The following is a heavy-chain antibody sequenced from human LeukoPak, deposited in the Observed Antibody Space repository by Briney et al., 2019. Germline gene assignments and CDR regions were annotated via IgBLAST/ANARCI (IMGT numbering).Heavy chain of an antibody. Sequence: SETLSLTCTVSGGSISSYYWSWIRQPPGKGLEWIGYTYYSGSTNYNPSLKSRVTISVDTSKNQFSLKLSSVTAADTAVYYCARHIIAVAGTFYYYYGMDVWGQGTTVTVSS. CDR3: ARHIIAVAGTFYYYYGMDV. V-gene: IGHV4-59*08. CDR1: GGSISSYY. J-gene: IGHJ6*02. D-gene: IGHD6-19*01. CDR2: TYYSGST.